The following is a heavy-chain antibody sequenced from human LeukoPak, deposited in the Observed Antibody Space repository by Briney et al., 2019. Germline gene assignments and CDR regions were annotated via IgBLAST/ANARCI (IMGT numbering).Heavy chain of an antibody. D-gene: IGHD5-18*01. CDR3: ASGVDTAMIITNYGMDV. CDR1: GFTFSSYA. CDR2: ISYDGSNK. J-gene: IGHJ6*02. Sequence: GGSLRLSCAASGFTFSSYAMHWVRQAPGKGLEWVAVISYDGSNKYYADSVQGRFTISRDNSKNTLYLQMNSLRAEDTAVYYCASGVDTAMIITNYGMDVWGQGTTVTVSS. V-gene: IGHV3-30*04.